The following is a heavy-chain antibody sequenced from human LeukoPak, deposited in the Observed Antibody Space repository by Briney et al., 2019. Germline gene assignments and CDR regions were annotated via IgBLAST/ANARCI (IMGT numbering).Heavy chain of an antibody. J-gene: IGHJ6*03. V-gene: IGHV4-34*01. CDR1: GGSFSGYY. CDR2: INHSGST. CDR3: ARGVNWNLSWYYYYYMDV. D-gene: IGHD1-1*01. Sequence: SEILSLTCAVYGGSFSGYYWSWIRQPPGKGLEWIGEINHSGSTNYNPSLKSRVTISVDTSKNQFSLKLSSVTAADTAVYYCARGVNWNLSWYYYYYMDVWGKGTTVTVSS.